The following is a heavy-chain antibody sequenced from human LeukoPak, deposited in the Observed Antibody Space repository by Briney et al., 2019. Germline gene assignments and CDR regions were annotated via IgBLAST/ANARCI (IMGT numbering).Heavy chain of an antibody. J-gene: IGHJ5*02. CDR1: GFTFSSYW. CDR2: INSDGSST. Sequence: GGSLRLSCAASGFTFSSYWMRWVRQAPGKGLVWVSGINSDGSSTSYADSVKGRFTISRDDAKNTLYLQMNSLRAEDTAVYYCTRGVNGDSRFDPWGQGTPVTVSS. CDR3: TRGVNGDSRFDP. V-gene: IGHV3-74*01. D-gene: IGHD4-17*01.